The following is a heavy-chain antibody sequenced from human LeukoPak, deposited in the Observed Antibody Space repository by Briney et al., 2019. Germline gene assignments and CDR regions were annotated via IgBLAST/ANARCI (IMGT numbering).Heavy chain of an antibody. V-gene: IGHV3-48*02. CDR1: GFMFSSNW. J-gene: IGHJ4*02. Sequence: GGSLRLSCAASGFMFSSNWMNWVRQAPGKGLEWVSYISSSSDTIYYADSVKGRFTISRDNAKRSLYPQMNSLRDEDTAVYYCARDPASGGFDSWGQGILVTVSS. CDR3: ARDPASGGFDS. D-gene: IGHD2-15*01. CDR2: ISSSSDTI.